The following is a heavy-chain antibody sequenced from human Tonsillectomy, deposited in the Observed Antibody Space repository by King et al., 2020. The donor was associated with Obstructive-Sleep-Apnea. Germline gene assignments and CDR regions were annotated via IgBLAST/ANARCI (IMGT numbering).Heavy chain of an antibody. D-gene: IGHD5-12*01. CDR3: ARHRGVEDYGGYGDYFDY. V-gene: IGHV4-59*08. Sequence: QLQESGPGLVKSSETLSLTCTVSADSISNYYWSWIRQPPGKGLEWIGYMYYSGNTNYNPSLKSRVTISVDTSKIQFSLRLSSVTAADTAVYYCARHRGVEDYGGYGDYFDYWGHGTLVXVS. CDR1: ADSISNYY. CDR2: MYYSGNT. J-gene: IGHJ4*01.